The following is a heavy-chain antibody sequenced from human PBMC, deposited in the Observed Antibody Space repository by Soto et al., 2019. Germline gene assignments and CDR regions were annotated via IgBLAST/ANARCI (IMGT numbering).Heavy chain of an antibody. V-gene: IGHV4-31*03. CDR1: GGSISSGGYY. CDR3: ARSVFP. CDR2: IYYIGST. J-gene: IGHJ5*02. Sequence: QVQLQESGPGLVKPSQTLSLTCTVSGGSISSGGYYWNWIRQHQGKGLEWIGYIYYIGSTYYNPSLKSRVTRALGTSKNQFSLKLSAVTDADTAVYYCARSVFPWGQGTLVTVSS.